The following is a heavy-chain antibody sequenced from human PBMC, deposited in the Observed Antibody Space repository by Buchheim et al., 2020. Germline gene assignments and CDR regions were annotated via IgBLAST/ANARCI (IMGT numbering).Heavy chain of an antibody. D-gene: IGHD4-23*01. Sequence: QVQLQESGPGLVKPSQTLSLTCTVSGGSISSGGYYWTWIRQHPGKGLEWIGYIYYSGSTYYNPSLKSRVTISVEQSKNQFSLKLSSVTAADTAVYYCARDFVATVGYYGMDVWGQGTT. V-gene: IGHV4-31*03. CDR3: ARDFVATVGYYGMDV. J-gene: IGHJ6*02. CDR2: IYYSGST. CDR1: GGSISSGGYY.